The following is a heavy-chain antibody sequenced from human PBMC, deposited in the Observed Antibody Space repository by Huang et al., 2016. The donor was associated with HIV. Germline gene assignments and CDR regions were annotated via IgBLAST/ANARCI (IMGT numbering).Heavy chain of an antibody. V-gene: IGHV2-5*02. Sequence: QITLKESGPTLVKPTQTLTLTCTFSVFSLSTSGVAVGWIRQPPGKALEWLALIYWDDDKRYSPSLKSRLTITKDTSKNQVVLTMTNMDPVDTATYYCAHSRRTADFWSGYYHNWFDPWGQGTLVTVSS. CDR3: AHSRRTADFWSGYYHNWFDP. CDR2: IYWDDDK. D-gene: IGHD3-3*01. J-gene: IGHJ5*02. CDR1: VFSLSTSGVA.